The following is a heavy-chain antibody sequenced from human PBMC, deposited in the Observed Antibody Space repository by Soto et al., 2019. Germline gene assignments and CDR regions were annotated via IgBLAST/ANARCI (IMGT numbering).Heavy chain of an antibody. CDR2: IIPIFGTA. J-gene: IGHJ4*02. CDR3: ARSKARVAAAGYFGPFDY. Sequence: ASVKVSCKASGGTFSSYAISWVRQAPGQGLEWMGGIIPIFGTANYAQKFQGRVTITADESTSTAYMELSSLRSEDTAVYYCARSKARVAAAGYFGPFDYWGQGTLVTVSS. V-gene: IGHV1-69*13. CDR1: GGTFSSYA. D-gene: IGHD6-13*01.